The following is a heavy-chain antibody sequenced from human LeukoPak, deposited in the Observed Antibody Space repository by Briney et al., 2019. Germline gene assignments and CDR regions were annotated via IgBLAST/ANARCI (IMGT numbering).Heavy chain of an antibody. CDR1: GFTFSSYS. CDR2: ISSRSVYI. J-gene: IGHJ4*02. Sequence: GGSLRLSCAASGFTFSSYSMNWVRQAPGKGLEWVSAISSRSVYIYSADSVRGRFTISRDDAENSLFLQMNSLRAEDTAVYYCARSRTTVTKDPLDSWGQGTLVTVSS. V-gene: IGHV3-21*01. CDR3: ARSRTTVTKDPLDS. D-gene: IGHD4-17*01.